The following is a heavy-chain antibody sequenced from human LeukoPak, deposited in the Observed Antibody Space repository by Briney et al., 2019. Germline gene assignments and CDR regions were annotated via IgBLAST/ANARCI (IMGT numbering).Heavy chain of an antibody. J-gene: IGHJ4*02. Sequence: ASVKVSCKVSGYTLTELSMHWVRQAPGKGLEWMGGFDPEDGETIYAQKFQGRVTITRDTSASTAYMELSSLRSEDTAVYYCASAGSGSYSLPLDYWGQGTLVTVSS. CDR2: FDPEDGET. CDR1: GYTLTELS. V-gene: IGHV1-24*01. D-gene: IGHD3-10*01. CDR3: ASAGSGSYSLPLDY.